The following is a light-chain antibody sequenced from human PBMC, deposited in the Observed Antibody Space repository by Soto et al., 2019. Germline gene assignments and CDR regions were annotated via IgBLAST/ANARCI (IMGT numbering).Light chain of an antibody. CDR1: SSNVGSNT. CDR3: AAWDDSLNGWV. V-gene: IGLV1-44*01. CDR2: SNN. Sequence: QSVLTQPPSASGTPGQRVTISCSGSSSNVGSNTINWYQHLPGTAPKVLIYSNNQRPSGVPDRFSGSKSGTSASLAISGVQSEDEADYFCAAWDDSLNGWVFGGGTQLTVL. J-gene: IGLJ3*02.